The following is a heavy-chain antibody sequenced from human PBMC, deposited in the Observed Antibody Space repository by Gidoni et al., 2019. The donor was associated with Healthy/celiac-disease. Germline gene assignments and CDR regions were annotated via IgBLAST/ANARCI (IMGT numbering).Heavy chain of an antibody. V-gene: IGHV3-53*02. J-gene: IGHJ6*02. CDR1: GFTVSSNY. Sequence: EVQLVETGGGLIQPGGSLRLSCAASGFTVSSNYMSGVRQAPGKGLEWVSVIYSGGSTYYADSVKGRFTISRDNSKNTLYLQMNSLRAEDTAVYYCARDRLEEPDYYYGMDVWGQGTTVTVSS. D-gene: IGHD1-1*01. CDR3: ARDRLEEPDYYYGMDV. CDR2: IYSGGST.